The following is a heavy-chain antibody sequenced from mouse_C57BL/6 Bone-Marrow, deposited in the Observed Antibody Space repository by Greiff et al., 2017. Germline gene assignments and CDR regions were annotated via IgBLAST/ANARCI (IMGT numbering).Heavy chain of an antibody. CDR2: ISNGGGST. Sequence: VQLKESGGGLVQPGGSLKLSCAASGFTFSDYYMYWVRQTPEKRLEWVAYISNGGGSTYYPDTVKGRFTISRDNAKNTLYLQMSRLKSEDTAMYYCARHGTDYYGSSYYFDYWGQGTTLTVSS. D-gene: IGHD1-1*01. CDR1: GFTFSDYY. J-gene: IGHJ2*01. CDR3: ARHGTDYYGSSYYFDY. V-gene: IGHV5-12*01.